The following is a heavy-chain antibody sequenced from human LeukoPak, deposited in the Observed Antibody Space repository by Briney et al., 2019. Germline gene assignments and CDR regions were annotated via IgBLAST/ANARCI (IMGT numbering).Heavy chain of an antibody. CDR1: GYTFTGYY. Sequence: ASAKVSCKASGYTFTGYYMHWVRQAPGQGLEWMGWINPNSGGTNYAQKFQGRVTMTRDTSISTAYMELSRLRSDDTAAYYCARDSGERGSGSYLIAYWGQGTLVTVSS. V-gene: IGHV1-2*02. D-gene: IGHD3-10*01. CDR2: INPNSGGT. J-gene: IGHJ4*02. CDR3: ARDSGERGSGSYLIAY.